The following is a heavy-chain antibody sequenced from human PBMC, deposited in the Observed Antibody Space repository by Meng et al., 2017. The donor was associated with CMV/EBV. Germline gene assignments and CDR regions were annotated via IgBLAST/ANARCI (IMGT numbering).Heavy chain of an antibody. D-gene: IGHD4-17*01. V-gene: IGHV3-30*02. CDR3: RLGHYSQD. J-gene: IGHJ4*02. CDR1: GFTFGNYW. CDR2: IRYDGSNK. Sequence: LVESGGGLVQPGRSLRLSCVDSGFTFGNYWMYWVRQVPGEGLVWVAFIRYDGSNKYYADSVKGRFTISRDNSKNTLYLQMNNLRAEDTAVYYCRLGHYSQDWGQGTLVTVSS.